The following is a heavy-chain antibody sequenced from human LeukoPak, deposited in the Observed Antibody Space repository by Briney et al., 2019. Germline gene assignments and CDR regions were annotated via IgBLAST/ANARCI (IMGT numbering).Heavy chain of an antibody. V-gene: IGHV4-59*12. Sequence: SETLSLTCTVSGGPISSDYWSWIRQSPGKGLEWVGYFSYSGTINYNPSLKSRVTISADTSKNQFSLKLSSVTAADTAVYYCARNIVGTPLPAFDYWGQGTLVTVSS. D-gene: IGHD1-26*01. CDR2: FSYSGTI. CDR1: GGPISSDY. CDR3: ARNIVGTPLPAFDY. J-gene: IGHJ4*02.